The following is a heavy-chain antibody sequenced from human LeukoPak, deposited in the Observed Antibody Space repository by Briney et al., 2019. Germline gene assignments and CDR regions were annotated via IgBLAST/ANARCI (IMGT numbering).Heavy chain of an antibody. J-gene: IGHJ4*02. CDR3: ARVGAYYDSSAYYDY. D-gene: IGHD3-22*01. CDR2: INPNSGGT. Sequence: GASVKVSCKASGYTFTSYYMHWVRQAPGQGLEWMGWINPNSGGTNYAQKFQGRVTMTRDTSISTAYMELSRLRSDDTAVYYCARVGAYYDSSAYYDYWGQGTLVTVSS. V-gene: IGHV1-2*02. CDR1: GYTFTSYY.